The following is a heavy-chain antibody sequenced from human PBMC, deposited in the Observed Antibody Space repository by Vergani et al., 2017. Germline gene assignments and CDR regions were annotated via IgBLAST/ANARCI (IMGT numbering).Heavy chain of an antibody. J-gene: IGHJ4*02. CDR1: GFTFSSYG. CDR2: IWYDGSNK. D-gene: IGHD6-6*01. Sequence: QVQLVESGGGVVQPGRSLRLSCAASGFTFSSYGLHWVRKAPGKGLEWVAVIWYDGSNKYYADSVKGRFTISRDNSKNTLYLQMNSLRAEDTAVYYCERDGAAYSSSLDYWGQGTLVTVSS. V-gene: IGHV3-33*01. CDR3: ERDGAAYSSSLDY.